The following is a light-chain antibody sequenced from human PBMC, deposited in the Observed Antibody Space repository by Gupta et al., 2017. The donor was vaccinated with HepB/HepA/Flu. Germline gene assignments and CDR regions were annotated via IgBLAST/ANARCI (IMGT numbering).Light chain of an antibody. CDR2: RNN. J-gene: IGLJ3*02. Sequence: QSVLSQPPSALDTRGQRVTISCSGSSTDIGRNYVSWYQQLPVTAHKLLIYRNNQRPSGFPDRFSGSNSGTSASLSISGLLAEDEADYYCAACYDILSGPVFGGGTRLTVL. CDR1: STDIGRNY. V-gene: IGLV1-47*01. CDR3: AACYDILSGPV.